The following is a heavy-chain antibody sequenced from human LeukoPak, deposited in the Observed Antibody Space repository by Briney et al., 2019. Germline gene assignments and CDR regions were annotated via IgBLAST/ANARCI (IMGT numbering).Heavy chain of an antibody. CDR1: GGTFSSYA. V-gene: IGHV1-69*01. J-gene: IGHJ6*02. CDR3: ARRNLPYDFWSGYYRIYYYGMDV. D-gene: IGHD3-3*01. CDR2: IIPIFGTA. Sequence: GASVKVSCKASGGTFSSYAISWVRQAPGQGLEWMGGIIPIFGTANYAQKFQGRVTITADESTSTADMELSSLRSEDTAVYYCARRNLPYDFWSGYYRIYYYGMDVWGQGTTVTVSS.